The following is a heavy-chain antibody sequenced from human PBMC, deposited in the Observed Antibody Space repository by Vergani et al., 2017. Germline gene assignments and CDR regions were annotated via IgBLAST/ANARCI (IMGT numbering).Heavy chain of an antibody. V-gene: IGHV4-38-2*01. J-gene: IGHJ6*02. CDR2: IHHSGDT. Sequence: QVQLQESGPGLVKPSETRTLTCDVSDSSIMTNPYWGWFRQSPGKGLEWIGCIHHSGDTHYNSSLKSRVSISIVSSSIFSLSLSSVTAADTAIYYCARHRGPGGFFPSSSFYGMDVWGHGTTVTVSS. CDR3: ARHRGPGGFFPSSSFYGMDV. D-gene: IGHD3-10*01. CDR1: DSSIMTNPY.